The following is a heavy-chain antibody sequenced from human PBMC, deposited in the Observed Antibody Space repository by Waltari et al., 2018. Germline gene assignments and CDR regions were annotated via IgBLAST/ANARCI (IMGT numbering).Heavy chain of an antibody. J-gene: IGHJ3*01. Sequence: EVQLLQSGTELKKPGSTVKISCQVSGYRFTDYYIHWVQQAPGKGPQWMGLVDPEDGETIQAERVQGRVTITADTSTETAFMELSSLTSDDTAGYYCVTALGDRSSASRPFDVWGRGTLITVSS. V-gene: IGHV1-69-2*01. CDR1: GYRFTDYY. D-gene: IGHD3-10*01. CDR2: VDPEDGET. CDR3: VTALGDRSSASRPFDV.